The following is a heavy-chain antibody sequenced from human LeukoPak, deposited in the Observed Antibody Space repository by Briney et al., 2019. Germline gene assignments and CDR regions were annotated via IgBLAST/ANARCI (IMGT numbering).Heavy chain of an antibody. V-gene: IGHV3-23*01. Sequence: GGSLRLSCAASGFAFGSYAMSWVRQAPGKGLEWVSAISGSGGSTYYADSVKGRFTISRDNSKNTLYLQMNSLRAEDTAVYYCAKFLPTHIVVANYYFDYWGQGTLVTVSS. D-gene: IGHD2-21*01. CDR2: ISGSGGST. CDR3: AKFLPTHIVVANYYFDY. CDR1: GFAFGSYA. J-gene: IGHJ4*02.